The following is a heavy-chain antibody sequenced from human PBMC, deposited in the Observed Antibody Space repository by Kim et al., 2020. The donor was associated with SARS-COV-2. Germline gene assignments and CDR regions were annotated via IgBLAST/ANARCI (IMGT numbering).Heavy chain of an antibody. Sequence: GGSLRLSCAASGFTFRDYYMSWIRQAPGKGLEWVSYISSSGSTIYYADSVKGRFTIYRDNAKNSLYLQMNSLRAEDTAVYYCAREKGTGYCSGGSCNPYHNYYVMDVWGQGPTVTVSS. CDR2: ISSSGSTI. J-gene: IGHJ6*02. CDR1: GFTFRDYY. CDR3: AREKGTGYCSGGSCNPYHNYYVMDV. D-gene: IGHD2-15*01. V-gene: IGHV3-11*01.